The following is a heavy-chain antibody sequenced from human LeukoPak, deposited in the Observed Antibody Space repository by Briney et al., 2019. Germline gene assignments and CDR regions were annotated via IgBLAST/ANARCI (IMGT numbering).Heavy chain of an antibody. Sequence: SVKVSCKASGGTFSSYAISWVRQAPGQGLEWMGGIIPIFGTANYAQKFQGRVTITADESTSTAYMELSSLRSEDTAVYYCARGDYYDSSGYYLQHYYYYYYMDVWGKGTTVTISS. J-gene: IGHJ6*03. CDR1: GGTFSSYA. CDR3: ARGDYYDSSGYYLQHYYYYYYMDV. V-gene: IGHV1-69*13. D-gene: IGHD3-22*01. CDR2: IIPIFGTA.